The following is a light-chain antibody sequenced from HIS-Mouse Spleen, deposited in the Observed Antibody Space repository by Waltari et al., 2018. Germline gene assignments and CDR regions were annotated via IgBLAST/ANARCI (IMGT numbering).Light chain of an antibody. CDR2: AAS. CDR1: QDISSY. V-gene: IGKV1-8*01. Sequence: IQMTQSPSSLSASVGDRVTITCQASQDISSYLAWYQQKPGKAPKLLIYAASTLQSGVPSRFSGSGSGTDFTLTISCLQSEDFATYYCQQYYSYPPWTFGQGTKVEIK. CDR3: QQYYSYPPWT. J-gene: IGKJ1*01.